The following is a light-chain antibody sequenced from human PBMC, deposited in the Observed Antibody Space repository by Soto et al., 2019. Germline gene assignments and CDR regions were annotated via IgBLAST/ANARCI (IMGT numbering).Light chain of an antibody. Sequence: ETVLTQSPGTLSLSPGERATLSCSASQSISSSYLAWYQQKPGQAPRLLIYGTSNRATGIPDRFSGSGSGTDFTLTISRLEPEDFAVYFCQQYGSSPYTFGQGTKVDIK. CDR3: QQYGSSPYT. J-gene: IGKJ2*01. V-gene: IGKV3-20*01. CDR1: QSISSSY. CDR2: GTS.